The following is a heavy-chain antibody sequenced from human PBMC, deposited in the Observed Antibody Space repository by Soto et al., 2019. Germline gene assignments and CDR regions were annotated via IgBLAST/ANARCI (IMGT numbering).Heavy chain of an antibody. Sequence: GGSLRLSCAASGFTFSSYWMHWVRQAPGKGLVWVSRINSDGSSTSYADSVKGRFTISRDNAKNTLYLQMNSLRAEDTAVYYYTLTRYYDFWSGYLDYYMDVWGKGTTVTVSS. J-gene: IGHJ6*03. V-gene: IGHV3-74*01. CDR1: GFTFSSYW. CDR3: TLTRYYDFWSGYLDYYMDV. CDR2: INSDGSST. D-gene: IGHD3-3*01.